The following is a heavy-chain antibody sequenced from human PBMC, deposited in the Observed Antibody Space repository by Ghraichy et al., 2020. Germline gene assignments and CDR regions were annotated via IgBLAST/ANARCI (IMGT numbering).Heavy chain of an antibody. Sequence: LSLTCAASGFTFSSYSMNWVRQAPGKGLEWVSSISSSSSYIYYADSVKGRFTISRDNAKNSLYLQMNSLRAEDTAVYYCARKRATIGWYFDLWGRGTLVTVSS. CDR1: GFTFSSYS. J-gene: IGHJ2*01. D-gene: IGHD5-12*01. CDR2: ISSSSSYI. V-gene: IGHV3-21*01. CDR3: ARKRATIGWYFDL.